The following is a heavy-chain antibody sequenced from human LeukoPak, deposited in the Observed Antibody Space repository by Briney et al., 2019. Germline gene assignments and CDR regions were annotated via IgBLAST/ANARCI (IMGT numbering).Heavy chain of an antibody. CDR1: GFTFSSCS. D-gene: IGHD6-13*01. V-gene: IGHV3-21*01. CDR3: ARKRIAAGWFDP. J-gene: IGHJ5*02. Sequence: GGSLRLSYAASGFTFSSCSMNWVRQAPGKGLEWVSSISSSSSYIYYADSVKGRFTISRDNAKNSLYLQMNSLRAEDTAVYYCARKRIAAGWFDPWGQGTLVTVSS. CDR2: ISSSSSYI.